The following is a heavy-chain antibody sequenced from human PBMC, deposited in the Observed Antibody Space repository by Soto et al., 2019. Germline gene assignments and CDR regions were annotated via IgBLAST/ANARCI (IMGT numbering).Heavy chain of an antibody. J-gene: IGHJ5*02. D-gene: IGHD6-19*01. CDR2: ISGSGGST. Sequence: PGGSLRLSCAASGFTFSSYAMSWVRQAPGKGLEWVSAISGSGGSTYYADSVKGRFTISRDNSKNALYLQMNSLRAEDTAVYYCAKDPGSGWSTCAWGQGTLVTVSS. CDR1: GFTFSSYA. CDR3: AKDPGSGWSTCA. V-gene: IGHV3-23*01.